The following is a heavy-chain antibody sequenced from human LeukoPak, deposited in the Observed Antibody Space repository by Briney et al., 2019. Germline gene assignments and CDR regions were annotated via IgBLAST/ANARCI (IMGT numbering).Heavy chain of an antibody. CDR3: ARDRGMYKNWFEP. CDR1: GSTFTGYD. D-gene: IGHD1-1*01. CDR2: INPNSGVA. J-gene: IGHJ5*02. Sequence: GASVRVSCKASGSTFTGYDMHWVRQAPGQGLEWMGWINPNSGVANYAQKFQGRVTMTRDTSISTAYMELSRLRSDDTAVYYCARDRGMYKNWFEPWGQGTLVTVSS. V-gene: IGHV1-2*02.